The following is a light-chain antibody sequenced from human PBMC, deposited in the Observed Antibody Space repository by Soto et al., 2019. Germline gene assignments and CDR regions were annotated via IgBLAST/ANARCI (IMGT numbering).Light chain of an antibody. Sequence: QSVLTQRPSVSGAPGQRVTISCTGSSSNIGAGYDVHWYQQLPGTAPKLLIYGNSNRPSGVPDRFSGSKSGTSASLAITGLQAEDEADYYCQSYDSSLSAPVVFGGGTQLTVL. CDR3: QSYDSSLSAPVV. CDR2: GNS. J-gene: IGLJ2*01. CDR1: SSNIGAGYD. V-gene: IGLV1-40*01.